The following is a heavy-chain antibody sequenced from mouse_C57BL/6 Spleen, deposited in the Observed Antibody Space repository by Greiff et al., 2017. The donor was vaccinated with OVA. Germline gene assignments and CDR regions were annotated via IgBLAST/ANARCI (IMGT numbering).Heavy chain of an antibody. J-gene: IGHJ3*01. CDR2: ISGGGGNT. Sequence: EVNLVESGGGLVKPGGSLKLSCAASGFTFSSYTMSWVRQTPEKRLEWVATISGGGGNTYYPDSVKGRFTISRDNAKNTLYLQMSSLRSEDTALYYCARHEVTRFAYWGQGTLVTVSA. CDR3: ARHEVTRFAY. CDR1: GFTFSSYT. V-gene: IGHV5-9*01. D-gene: IGHD2-2*01.